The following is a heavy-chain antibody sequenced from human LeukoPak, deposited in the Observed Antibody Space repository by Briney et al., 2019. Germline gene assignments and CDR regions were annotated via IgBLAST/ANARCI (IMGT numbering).Heavy chain of an antibody. CDR1: GFTFSSYG. J-gene: IGHJ6*03. Sequence: PGGSLRLSCAASGFTFSSYGMHWVRQAPGKGLEWVASIRYDGSNKYYADSVKGRFTISRDNSKNTLYLQMNSLRAEDTAVYYCAKDHSSSWYNYYYYYMDVWGKGTTVTVSS. V-gene: IGHV3-30*02. D-gene: IGHD6-13*01. CDR2: IRYDGSNK. CDR3: AKDHSSSWYNYYYYYMDV.